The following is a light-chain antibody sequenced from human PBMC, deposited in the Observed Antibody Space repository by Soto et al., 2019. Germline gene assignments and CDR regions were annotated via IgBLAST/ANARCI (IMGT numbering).Light chain of an antibody. CDR1: HDIGNN. J-gene: IGKJ4*01. CDR3: QKYHVYPLT. CDR2: GAS. Sequence: DIQMTQSPSSLSASVGDRVIITCRASHDIGNNIAWFQQKPGKGPKFLIYGASILQSGVPSQFSGSRSATDFTLTITSLQPEDVATYYCQKYHVYPLTFGGGTKLEIK. V-gene: IGKV1-16*02.